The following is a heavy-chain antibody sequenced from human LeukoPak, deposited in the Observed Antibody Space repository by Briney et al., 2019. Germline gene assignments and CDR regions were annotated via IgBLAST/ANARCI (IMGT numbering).Heavy chain of an antibody. J-gene: IGHJ4*02. Sequence: SETLSLTCTVSGDSVSSGSYYWSWIRQPPGKGLEWIGYISYSGSTNYNPSLKSRVTISVDTSKNQFSLRLSSVTAAGTAVYYCASVLRLGELSPDYWGQGTLVTVSS. CDR1: GDSVSSGSYY. CDR2: ISYSGST. V-gene: IGHV4-61*01. CDR3: ASVLRLGELSPDY. D-gene: IGHD3-16*02.